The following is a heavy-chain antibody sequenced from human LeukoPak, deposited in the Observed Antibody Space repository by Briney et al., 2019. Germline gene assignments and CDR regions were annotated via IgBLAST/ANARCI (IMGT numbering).Heavy chain of an antibody. CDR3: ARFGDIDAGYCSSTSCLDGMDV. V-gene: IGHV4-61*02. CDR1: GGSISSGSYY. Sequence: KPSETLSLTCTVSGGSISSGSYYWSWIRQPAGKGLEWIGRIYTSGSTNYNPSLKSRVTISVDTSKNQFSLKLSSVTAADTAVYYCARFGDIDAGYCSSTSCLDGMDVWGQGTTVTVSS. D-gene: IGHD2-2*01. CDR2: IYTSGST. J-gene: IGHJ6*02.